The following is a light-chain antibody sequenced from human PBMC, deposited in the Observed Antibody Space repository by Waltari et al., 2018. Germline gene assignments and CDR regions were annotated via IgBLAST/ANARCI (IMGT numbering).Light chain of an antibody. CDR2: GAS. J-gene: IGKJ4*01. Sequence: EIVLTQSPGTLSLSPGERATLSCRASQSVNTNYLAWYQQKPGQPPRLLIYGASTRATGIPDRFRGSGSGTDFTLTISRLEPEDFAVFYCQQYSTSPEAFGGGTKVEIK. V-gene: IGKV3-20*01. CDR3: QQYSTSPEA. CDR1: QSVNTNY.